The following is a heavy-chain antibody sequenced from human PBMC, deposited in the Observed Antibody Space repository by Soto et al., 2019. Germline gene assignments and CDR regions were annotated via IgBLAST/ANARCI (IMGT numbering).Heavy chain of an antibody. CDR3: AREDFAAACGF. CDR1: GFTFSSYW. V-gene: IGHV3-74*01. CDR2: IRSGGSST. J-gene: IGHJ4*02. Sequence: EVRLVESGGGLVQPGGSLRLSCAASGFTFSSYWMHWVRQAPGKGLVWVSRIRSGGSSTSYADSVKGQFTISRDNAKNTLYREMHSLSAEDTAVYYCAREDFAAACGFWGQGTLVTVSS. D-gene: IGHD6-25*01.